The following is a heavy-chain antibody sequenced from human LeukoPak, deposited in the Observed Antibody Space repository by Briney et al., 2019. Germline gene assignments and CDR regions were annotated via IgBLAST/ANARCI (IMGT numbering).Heavy chain of an antibody. J-gene: IGHJ4*02. V-gene: IGHV4-59*12. CDR3: ASDSGYDEIDY. CDR2: IYSSGST. CDR1: GGSISSYY. Sequence: PSETLSLTCTVSGGSISSYYWNWIRQPPGKGLEWIGYIYSSGSTNYNPSLKSRVTISVDTSKNQFSLKLSSVTAADTAVYYCASDSGYDEIDYWGQGTLVTVSS. D-gene: IGHD5-12*01.